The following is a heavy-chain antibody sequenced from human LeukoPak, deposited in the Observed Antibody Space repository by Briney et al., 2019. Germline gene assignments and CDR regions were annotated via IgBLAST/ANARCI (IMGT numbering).Heavy chain of an antibody. CDR3: ARLSDSSGGMDV. J-gene: IGHJ6*02. V-gene: IGHV4-34*01. CDR2: INHSGST. D-gene: IGHD6-19*01. CDR1: GGSFSGYY. Sequence: SETLSLTCAVYGGSFSGYYWSWIRQPPGKGLEWIGEINHSGSTNYNPSLKSRVTISVDTSKNQFSLKLSSVTAADTAVYCCARLSDSSGGMDVWGQGTTVTVSS.